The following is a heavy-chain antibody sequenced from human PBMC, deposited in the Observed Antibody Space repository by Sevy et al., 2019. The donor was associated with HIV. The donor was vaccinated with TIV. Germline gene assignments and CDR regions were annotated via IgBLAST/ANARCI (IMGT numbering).Heavy chain of an antibody. V-gene: IGHV3-23*01. J-gene: IGHJ4*02. Sequence: GGSPRLSCAASGFTFNIYAMSWVRQAPGKGLEWLSAISGGSDGTYYADSVKGRFTISGDNSRNTLYLQMNSLRAEDTAVYYCAKRPYYYYNSDGHLVSSTDEADYWGQGTLVTVSS. CDR2: ISGGSDGT. D-gene: IGHD3-22*01. CDR1: GFTFNIYA. CDR3: AKRPYYYYNSDGHLVSSTDEADY.